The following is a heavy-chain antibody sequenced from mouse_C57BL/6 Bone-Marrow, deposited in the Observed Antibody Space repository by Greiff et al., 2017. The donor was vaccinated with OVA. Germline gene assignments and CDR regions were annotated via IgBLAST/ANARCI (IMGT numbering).Heavy chain of an antibody. Sequence: EVQLVESGGGLVKPGGSLKLSCAASGFTFSDYGMHWVRQAPEKGLEWVAYISSGSSTIYYADTVKGRFTISRDNAKNTLFLQMTSLRSEDTAMYYCAKEVGRVWFSYWGQGTLVTVSA. J-gene: IGHJ3*01. V-gene: IGHV5-17*01. CDR2: ISSGSSTI. CDR3: AKEVGRVWFSY. CDR1: GFTFSDYG. D-gene: IGHD1-1*02.